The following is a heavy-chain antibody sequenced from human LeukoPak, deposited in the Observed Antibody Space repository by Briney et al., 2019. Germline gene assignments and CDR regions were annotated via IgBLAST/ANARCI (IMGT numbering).Heavy chain of an antibody. CDR2: ISGDGGST. D-gene: IGHD1-1*01. CDR1: GFSFSSYA. CDR3: AKDRHYRYNWNGISDY. J-gene: IGHJ4*02. Sequence: GGSLRLSCAASGFSFSSYAMHWVRQAPGKGLEWVSLISGDGGSTYYADSVKGRFTISRDNSKNSLYLQMNSLRTEDTALYYCAKDRHYRYNWNGISDYWGQGTLVTVSS. V-gene: IGHV3-43*02.